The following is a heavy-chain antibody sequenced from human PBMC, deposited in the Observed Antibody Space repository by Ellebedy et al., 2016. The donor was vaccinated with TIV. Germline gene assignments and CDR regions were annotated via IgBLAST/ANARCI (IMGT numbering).Heavy chain of an antibody. J-gene: IGHJ4*02. V-gene: IGHV3-43D*03. Sequence: GESLKISCAASGFKFEDYAMHWVRQVPGKSLEWLSLITWDAYDTYDADSVKGRFTTSRDNRKNSLFLQMNILRLEDTAVYYCAKYGMGGTEYWGKGTLVSVTS. D-gene: IGHD3-16*01. CDR1: GFKFEDYA. CDR2: ITWDAYDT. CDR3: AKYGMGGTEY.